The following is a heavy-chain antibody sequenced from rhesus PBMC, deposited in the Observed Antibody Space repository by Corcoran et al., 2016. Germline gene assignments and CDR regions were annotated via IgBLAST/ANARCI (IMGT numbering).Heavy chain of an antibody. J-gene: IGHJ2*01. CDR2: IGGSSGST. CDR3: AMVWYYWYFDL. D-gene: IGHD3-3*01. Sequence: QVQLQQWGEGLVKPSETQSLTCAVTGYSISSGYGWSWIREPPGKGLEWIGYIGGSSGSTNYNPSLQSRVPISKDTSKNRFSLKLSSVTASDTAVYYCAMVWYYWYFDLWSPGTPITISS. V-gene: IGHV4-127*01. CDR1: GYSISSGYG.